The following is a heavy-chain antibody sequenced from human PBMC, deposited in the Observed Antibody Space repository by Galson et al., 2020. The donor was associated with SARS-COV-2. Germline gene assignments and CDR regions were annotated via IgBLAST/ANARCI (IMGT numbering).Heavy chain of an antibody. J-gene: IGHJ5*02. CDR2: ISYDGSET. CDR1: GFMFNTYG. Sequence: GGSLRHSCAASGFMFNTYGMHWVRQAPGKGLEWVSFISYDGSETYYVDSVRGRFTISRDNVRNTLYLQLNSLRVEDTALYYCVRDRHCDYTPCYNWFDPWGQGTLVTVSS. V-gene: IGHV3-33*05. D-gene: IGHD3-3*01. CDR3: VRDRHCDYTPCYNWFDP.